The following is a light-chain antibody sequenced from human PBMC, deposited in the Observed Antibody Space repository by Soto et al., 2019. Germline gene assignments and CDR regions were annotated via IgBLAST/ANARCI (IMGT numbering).Light chain of an antibody. CDR2: GAS. CDR1: QSVSSN. J-gene: IGKJ5*01. V-gene: IGKV3-15*01. Sequence: EIVMTQSPATLSVSPGAGGPLSCRASQSVSSNLAWYPQKPGQAPRLLIYGASTRATGIPARFSGSGSGTEFTLTISSLQSEDFAVYYCQQYNNWITFGQGTRLEIK. CDR3: QQYNNWIT.